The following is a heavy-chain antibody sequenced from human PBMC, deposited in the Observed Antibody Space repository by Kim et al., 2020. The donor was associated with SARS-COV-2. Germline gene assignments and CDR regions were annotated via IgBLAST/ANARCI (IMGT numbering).Heavy chain of an antibody. D-gene: IGHD3-10*01. V-gene: IGHV3-7*01. CDR3: ASARGPNR. CDR1: GFSFTTFH. CDR2: INQDGSEK. Sequence: GGSLRLSCAASGFSFTTFHMTWVRQAPGKGLEWVANINQDGSEKNYVDSVKGRFTISRDNAKNSFYLQMNSLLADDTAVYYCASARGPNRWAQGTLVTVSS. J-gene: IGHJ4*02.